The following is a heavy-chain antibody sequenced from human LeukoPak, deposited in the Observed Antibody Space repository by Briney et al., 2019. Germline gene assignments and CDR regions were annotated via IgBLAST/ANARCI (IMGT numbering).Heavy chain of an antibody. V-gene: IGHV4-34*01. J-gene: IGHJ1*01. CDR1: GGSFSGYY. D-gene: IGHD4-17*01. CDR2: INHSGST. Sequence: SETLSLTCAVYGGSFSGYYWSWIRQPPGKGLEWIGEINHSGSTNYNPSLKSRVTILVDTSKNQFSLKLSSVTAADTAVYYCARGHSPVTTKVSYFQHWGQGTRVTVSS. CDR3: ARGHSPVTTKVSYFQH.